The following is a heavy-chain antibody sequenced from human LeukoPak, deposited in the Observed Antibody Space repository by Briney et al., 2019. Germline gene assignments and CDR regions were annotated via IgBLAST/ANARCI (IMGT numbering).Heavy chain of an antibody. CDR2: ISGSGGST. CDR3: ARVGDHFRWYLDL. Sequence: GGSLRLSCAASGFTFSSYAMSWVRQAPGKGLEWVSAISGSGGSTYYADSVKGRFTISRDNSKNTLSLQMNDLRAEDTAVYYCARVGDHFRWYLDLWGRGTLVTVSS. CDR1: GFTFSSYA. J-gene: IGHJ2*01. D-gene: IGHD3-3*02. V-gene: IGHV3-23*01.